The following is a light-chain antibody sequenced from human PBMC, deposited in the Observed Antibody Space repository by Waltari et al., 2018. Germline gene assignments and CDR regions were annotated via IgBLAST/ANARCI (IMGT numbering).Light chain of an antibody. CDR2: DAS. CDR1: QYVSTY. CDR3: QQYYDTLLYT. Sequence: EIVLTQSPATLSLSPGERATLSCRASQYVSTYLAWYQQKPGQAPRLLIYDASNRATGIPARFSGSGSGTDFTLTISSLEPEDVAVYYCQQYYDTLLYTFGQGTKLEI. V-gene: IGKV3-11*01. J-gene: IGKJ2*01.